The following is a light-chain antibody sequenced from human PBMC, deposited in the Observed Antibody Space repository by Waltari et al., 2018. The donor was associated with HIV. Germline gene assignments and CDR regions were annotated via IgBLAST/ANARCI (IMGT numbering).Light chain of an antibody. J-gene: IGLJ2*01. V-gene: IGLV2-8*01. CDR2: EVT. CDR3: SSYAGSSNLRV. Sequence: QSALTQPPSASGSPGQSVTISCTGTSSDVGGYNYFSWYQQHPGKAPNLMIYEVTKRPSGVPDRFSGSKSGNTASLTVSGLQAEDEADYYCSSYAGSSNLRVFGGGTKLTVL. CDR1: SSDVGGYNY.